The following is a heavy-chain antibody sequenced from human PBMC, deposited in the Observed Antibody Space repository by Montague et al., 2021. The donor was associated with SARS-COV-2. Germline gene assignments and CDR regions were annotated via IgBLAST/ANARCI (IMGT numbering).Heavy chain of an antibody. CDR3: ARDPLLTIFGSYYYYYMDV. CDR2: LSYDGSNK. J-gene: IGHJ6*03. CDR1: GFTFSSYA. V-gene: IGHV3-30*04. Sequence: SLRLSCAASGFTFSSYAMHWVRQAPGKGLEWVAVLSYDGSNKYYVDSVKGRFTISRDNSKNTLFLQMNSLRAEDTAVYYCARDPLLTIFGSYYYYYMDVWGQGITVTVSS. D-gene: IGHD3-3*01.